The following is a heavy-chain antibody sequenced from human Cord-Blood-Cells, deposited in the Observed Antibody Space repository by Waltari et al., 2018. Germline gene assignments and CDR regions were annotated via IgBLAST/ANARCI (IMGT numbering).Heavy chain of an antibody. Sequence: QVQLVQSRAEVKKPRASVKASCKVSGYTPTDLHMHWVQQAPAKGLEWMGGFDPEDGETIYAQKFQGRVTMTEDTSTDTAYMELSSLRSEDTAVYYCATEIYGDYPNWFDPWGQGTLVTVSS. CDR2: FDPEDGET. V-gene: IGHV1-24*01. CDR1: GYTPTDLH. J-gene: IGHJ5*02. D-gene: IGHD4-17*01. CDR3: ATEIYGDYPNWFDP.